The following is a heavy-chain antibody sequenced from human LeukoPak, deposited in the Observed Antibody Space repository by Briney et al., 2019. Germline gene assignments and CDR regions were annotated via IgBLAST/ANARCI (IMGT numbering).Heavy chain of an antibody. Sequence: RAGGPLRLSVATSGFPFEDYGMTGVPQPPGKGLEGVPGINWNGGSTGYADSVKGRFTISRDNAKNSLYLQMNSLRAEDTALYHCARAAYSSSSGDYYYYMDVWGKGTTVTISS. CDR1: GFPFEDYG. V-gene: IGHV3-20*02. CDR3: ARAAYSSSSGDYYYYMDV. J-gene: IGHJ6*03. D-gene: IGHD6-13*01. CDR2: INWNGGST.